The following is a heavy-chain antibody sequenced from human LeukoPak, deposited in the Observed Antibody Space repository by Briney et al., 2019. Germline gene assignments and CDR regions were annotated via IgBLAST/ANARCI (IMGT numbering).Heavy chain of an antibody. D-gene: IGHD1-26*01. CDR3: AKPRRIVGTNSFDY. V-gene: IGHV3-73*01. Sequence: PGGSLRLSCAASGFTFSGSAMHWVRQASGKGLEWVGRIRSKANSYATAYAASVKGRFTISRDDSKNTAYLQMNSLRAEDTAVYYCAKPRRIVGTNSFDYWGQGTLVTVSS. J-gene: IGHJ4*02. CDR2: IRSKANSYAT. CDR1: GFTFSGSA.